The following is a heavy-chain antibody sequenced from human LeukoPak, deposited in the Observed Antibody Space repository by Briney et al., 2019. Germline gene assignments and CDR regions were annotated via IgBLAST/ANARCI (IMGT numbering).Heavy chain of an antibody. CDR2: INPNSGDT. Sequence: GASVKVSCKASGYTFTGYFMHWVRQAPGQGLEWMGWINPNSGDTNYAQEFQGRITVTRYTSISTAYMELSRLRSDDTAVYYCARLGATTYDYWGQGTMVTVSS. CDR1: GYTFTGYF. D-gene: IGHD1-26*01. J-gene: IGHJ4*02. V-gene: IGHV1-2*02. CDR3: ARLGATTYDY.